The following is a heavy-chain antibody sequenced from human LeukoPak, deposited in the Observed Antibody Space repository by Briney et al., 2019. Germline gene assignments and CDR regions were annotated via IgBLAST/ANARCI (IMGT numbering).Heavy chain of an antibody. CDR3: AISRGYSSPQNY. Sequence: SETLSLTCTVSGASISSYYWSWIRQPPGKGLEWIGYIYYSGRTNYNPSLKSRVTISVDTSKNQFSLKLSSVTAADTAVYYCAISRGYSSPQNYWGQGTLVTVSS. D-gene: IGHD6-19*01. CDR1: GASISSYY. J-gene: IGHJ4*02. CDR2: IYYSGRT. V-gene: IGHV4-59*01.